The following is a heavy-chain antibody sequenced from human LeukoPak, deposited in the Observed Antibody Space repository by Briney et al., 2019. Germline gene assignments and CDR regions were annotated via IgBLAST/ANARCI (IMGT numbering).Heavy chain of an antibody. J-gene: IGHJ4*02. D-gene: IGHD2-21*01. CDR1: GFTFSSYA. Sequence: LGGSLRLSCAAAGFTFSSYAMSWVRQAPGKGLEWVSGIGGSGGNTYYADSVKGRFTISRDNSKNTLYLQMNSLKVEDTAVYYCAKTLIVVVNSYFGYWGQGTLVTVSS. CDR3: AKTLIVVVNSYFGY. CDR2: IGGSGGNT. V-gene: IGHV3-23*01.